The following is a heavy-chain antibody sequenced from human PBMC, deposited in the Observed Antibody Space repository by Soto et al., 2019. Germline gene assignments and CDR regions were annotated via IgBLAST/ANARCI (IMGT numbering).Heavy chain of an antibody. V-gene: IGHV3-9*01. J-gene: IGHJ4*02. Sequence: GGSLRLSCAASGFTFDDYAMHWVRQAPGKGLEWVSGISWNSGSIGYADSVKGRFTISRDNAKNSLYLQMNSLRAEDTALYYCAKDFYRAGTGVFVGFDYWGQGTLVTVSS. D-gene: IGHD2-8*02. CDR2: ISWNSGSI. CDR1: GFTFDDYA. CDR3: AKDFYRAGTGVFVGFDY.